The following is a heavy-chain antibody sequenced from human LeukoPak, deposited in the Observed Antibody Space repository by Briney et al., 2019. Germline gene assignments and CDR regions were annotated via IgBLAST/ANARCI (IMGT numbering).Heavy chain of an antibody. CDR2: ISYDGSNK. CDR3: ARASPGIAAAGYFDY. D-gene: IGHD6-13*01. CDR1: GFTFSSYA. J-gene: IGHJ4*02. Sequence: GRSLRLSCAASGFTFSSYAMHWVRQAPGKGLEWVAVISYDGSNKYYADSVKGRFTISRDNSKNTLYLQMNSLRAEDTAVYYCARASPGIAAAGYFDYWGQGTLVTVSS. V-gene: IGHV3-30-3*01.